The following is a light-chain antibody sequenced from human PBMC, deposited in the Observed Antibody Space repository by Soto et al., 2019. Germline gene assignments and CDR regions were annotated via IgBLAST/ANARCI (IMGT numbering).Light chain of an antibody. Sequence: QSVLTQPPSASGAPGQRVTISCTGSSSNIGAGYDVHWYQQLPGTAPKVLIYGNSNRPSGVPDRLSGSKSGTSASLAITGLQAEDEADYYCQSYDSSLSGYVFGTGTKVTVL. J-gene: IGLJ1*01. V-gene: IGLV1-40*01. CDR2: GNS. CDR1: SSNIGAGYD. CDR3: QSYDSSLSGYV.